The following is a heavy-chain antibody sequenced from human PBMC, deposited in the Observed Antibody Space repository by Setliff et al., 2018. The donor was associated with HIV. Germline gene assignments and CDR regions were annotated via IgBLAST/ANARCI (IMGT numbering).Heavy chain of an antibody. CDR2: ITTSGSTT. J-gene: IGHJ4*02. CDR3: AFRGFGDSLSWFPLRY. Sequence: GGSLRLSCAASEFTFNNYEMNWVRQAPGRGLEWISSITTSGSTTVYTDSVKGRFTISRDNAKNSLYLQMNSLRAEDTAVYYCAFRGFGDSLSWFPLRYWGQGTLVTVSS. D-gene: IGHD3-10*01. CDR1: EFTFNNYE. V-gene: IGHV3-48*03.